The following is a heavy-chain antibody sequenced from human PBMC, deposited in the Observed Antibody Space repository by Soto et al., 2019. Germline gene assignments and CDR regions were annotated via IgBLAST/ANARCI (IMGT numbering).Heavy chain of an antibody. CDR2: IYPDDSDT. J-gene: IGHJ4*02. Sequence: GESLKISCKHSGFNFPTFWIAWVLQMPGKGLEWMGTIYPDDSDTRYSPSFQGQVTISADKSINTAYLQWSSLKASDTAMYYCARQGRYTSSWPDWGQGTLVTVSS. CDR3: ARQGRYTSSWPD. CDR1: GFNFPTFW. V-gene: IGHV5-51*01. D-gene: IGHD6-13*01.